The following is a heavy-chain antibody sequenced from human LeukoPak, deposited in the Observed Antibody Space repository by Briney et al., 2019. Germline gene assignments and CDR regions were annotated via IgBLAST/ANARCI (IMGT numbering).Heavy chain of an antibody. Sequence: GASLKVSCKASGYTFTAYYTHWVRQAPGQGLEWMGWFNPNSGGTNYAQEFQGRVTMTRDTSISTAYMELSRLRSDDTAVYYCAREYYFDNSGYYGVGDYWGQGTLVTVSS. J-gene: IGHJ4*02. V-gene: IGHV1-2*02. D-gene: IGHD3-22*01. CDR1: GYTFTAYY. CDR3: AREYYFDNSGYYGVGDY. CDR2: FNPNSGGT.